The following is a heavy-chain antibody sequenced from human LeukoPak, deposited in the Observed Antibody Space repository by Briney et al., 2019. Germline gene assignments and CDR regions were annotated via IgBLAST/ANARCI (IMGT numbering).Heavy chain of an antibody. CDR1: GYTFTGYY. J-gene: IGHJ4*02. Sequence: ASVKVSCKASGYTFTGYYMHWVRQAPGQGLEWMGRINPNSGGTNCAQKFQGWVTMTRDTSISTAYMELSRLRSDDTTVYYCARTLSIVGALSYFDYWGQGTLVTVSS. CDR3: ARTLSIVGALSYFDY. D-gene: IGHD1-26*01. V-gene: IGHV1-2*04. CDR2: INPNSGGT.